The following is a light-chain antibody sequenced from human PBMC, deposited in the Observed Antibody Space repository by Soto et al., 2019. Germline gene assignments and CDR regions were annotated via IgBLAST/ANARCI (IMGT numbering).Light chain of an antibody. Sequence: QSVLTQPASVSGSPGQSITISCTGTSSDVGGYNYVSWYQQHPGKAPKFMIYDVSNRPSGVSSRFSGSKSGNTASLTISGLQAEDEADYYCSSYTSTSTYVIFGEGTKLIVL. CDR3: SSYTSTSTYVI. V-gene: IGLV2-14*01. CDR2: DVS. CDR1: SSDVGGYNY. J-gene: IGLJ2*01.